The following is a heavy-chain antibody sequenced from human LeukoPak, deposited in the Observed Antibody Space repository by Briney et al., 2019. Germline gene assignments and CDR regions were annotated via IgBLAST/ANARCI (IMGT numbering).Heavy chain of an antibody. V-gene: IGHV1-18*01. J-gene: IGHJ4*02. CDR1: GYTFTSYG. D-gene: IGHD2-2*02. Sequence: ASVKVSCKASGYTFTSYGISWVRQAPGQGLEWMGWISAYYGNTNYAQKLQGRVTMTTDTSTSTAYMELRSLRSDDTAVYYCARVCGSTSCYTLFDYWGQGTLVTVSS. CDR3: ARVCGSTSCYTLFDY. CDR2: ISAYYGNT.